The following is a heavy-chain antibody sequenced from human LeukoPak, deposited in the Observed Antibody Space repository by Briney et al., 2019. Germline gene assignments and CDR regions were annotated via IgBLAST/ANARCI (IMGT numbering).Heavy chain of an antibody. D-gene: IGHD3-16*02. J-gene: IGHJ6*02. CDR3: TREWRGIASHYSGMDV. CDR2: VGTNHDT. V-gene: IGHV3-13*01. Sequence: GGSLRLSCVASGFSVSTFDMYWVRQAAGGSLEWVAAVGTNHDTLYLGSVKGRFTISRENAKNSLSLEMSYLTVEDTAVYYCTREWRGIASHYSGMDVWGQGTAVIVSS. CDR1: GFSVSTFD.